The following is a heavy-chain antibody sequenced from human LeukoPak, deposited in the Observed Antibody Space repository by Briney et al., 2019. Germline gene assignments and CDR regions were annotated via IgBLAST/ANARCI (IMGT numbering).Heavy chain of an antibody. CDR2: IYYSGRT. V-gene: IGHV4-59*01. J-gene: IGHJ4*02. CDR3: ARGSGWYYY. CDR1: GGSISSYY. Sequence: AETLSLTCTVSGGSISSYYWSWIRQPPGKGLEWIGYIYYSGRTNYNPSLKSRVTISVDTSKNQFSLKLSSVTAADTAVYYCARGSGWYYYWGQGTLVTVSS. D-gene: IGHD6-19*01.